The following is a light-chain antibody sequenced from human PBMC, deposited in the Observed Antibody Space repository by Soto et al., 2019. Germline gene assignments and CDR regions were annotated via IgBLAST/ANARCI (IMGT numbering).Light chain of an antibody. Sequence: QSALTQPASVSGSPGQSITISCTGTSSDVGSYNLVSWYQQHPGKAPKLMIYEGSKRPSGVSNRFSGSKSGNTASLTISGLQGEEKADYYCCSYAGSSSYVFGTGTKLTVL. CDR2: EGS. V-gene: IGLV2-23*01. CDR3: CSYAGSSSYV. J-gene: IGLJ1*01. CDR1: SSDVGSYNL.